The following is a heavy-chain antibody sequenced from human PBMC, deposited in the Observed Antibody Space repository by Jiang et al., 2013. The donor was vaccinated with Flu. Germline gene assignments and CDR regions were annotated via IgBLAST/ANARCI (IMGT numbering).Heavy chain of an antibody. J-gene: IGHJ4*02. D-gene: IGHD3-10*01. CDR1: GFTFSNSA. Sequence: QLLESGGGLVQPGGSLRLSCAASGFTFSNSAMTWVRRAPGKGLEWVSAISSGGFGTYYADSVKGRFTISRDNSQNTMYLQMDSLRVEDTAVYYCAKDIGVLPAAFLDYWGRGTLVTVSS. V-gene: IGHV3-23*01. CDR3: AKDIGVLPAAFLDY. CDR2: ISSGGFGT.